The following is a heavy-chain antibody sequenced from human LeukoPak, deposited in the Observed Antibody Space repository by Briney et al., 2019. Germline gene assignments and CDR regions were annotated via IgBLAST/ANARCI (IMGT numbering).Heavy chain of an antibody. CDR1: GFTFDDYA. D-gene: IGHD3-22*01. J-gene: IGHJ5*02. CDR2: ISWDGGST. Sequence: PGRSLRLSCAASGFTFDDYAMHWVRQAPGKGLEWVSLISWDGGSTYYADSVKGRFTISRDNSKNSLYLQMNSLRAEDTALYYCAKAGDSSGYSNWFDPWGQGTLVTVSS. V-gene: IGHV3-43D*03. CDR3: AKAGDSSGYSNWFDP.